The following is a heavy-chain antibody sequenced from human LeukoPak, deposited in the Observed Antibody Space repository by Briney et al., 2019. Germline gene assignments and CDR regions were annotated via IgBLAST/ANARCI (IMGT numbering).Heavy chain of an antibody. CDR2: INPNSGGT. Sequence: ASGTVSCKASVYTFTGYYIHWVRQAPGQGREGVGWINPNSGGTNYAQKFQGRVTMPRDTSISTAYMELSRLRSDDTAVYYCARGGSGSYFSWLDPWGQGTLVTVSS. V-gene: IGHV1-2*02. CDR3: ARGGSGSYFSWLDP. J-gene: IGHJ5*02. CDR1: VYTFTGYY. D-gene: IGHD3-10*01.